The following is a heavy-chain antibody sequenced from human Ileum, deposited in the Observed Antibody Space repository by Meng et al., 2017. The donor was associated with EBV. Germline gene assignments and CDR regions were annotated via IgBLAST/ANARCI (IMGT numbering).Heavy chain of an antibody. J-gene: IGHJ4*02. CDR2: IYYSGST. D-gene: IGHD2-15*01. V-gene: IGHV4-59*08. Sequence: QVQLQESGPALVKPSEPLSLTCTVSGGSISSYYWSWIGQPPGRGLEWCGYIYYSGSTNYNPPLKSRVTISVDTSKNQFSLNLSSVTAADTAVYYCARGGWSLDYWGQGTLVTVSS. CDR1: GGSISSYY. CDR3: ARGGWSLDY.